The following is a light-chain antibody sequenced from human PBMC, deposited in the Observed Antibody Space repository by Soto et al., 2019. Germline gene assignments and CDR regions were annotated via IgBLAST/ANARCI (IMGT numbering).Light chain of an antibody. CDR1: QRVRTK. CDR3: RQHDQGWT. V-gene: IGKV3-15*01. J-gene: IGKJ1*01. Sequence: EMVMTQSPATLSVSLGERATLSCRASQRVRTKLVWYQQKPGQAPRLLIYGASTSATGIPARFSGSGYGTEFILTVSNLQSEDFAVYYCRQHDQGWTFGQGTKVEIK. CDR2: GAS.